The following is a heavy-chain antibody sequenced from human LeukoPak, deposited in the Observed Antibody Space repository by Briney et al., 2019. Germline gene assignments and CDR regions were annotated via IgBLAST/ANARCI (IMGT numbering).Heavy chain of an antibody. V-gene: IGHV3-7*01. CDR1: GFSFNAFW. CDR3: ARERAARPQYYFDY. Sequence: GGSLRLSCEASGFSFNAFWMSWVRQAPGKGLEWVANIHRDGSVRHYVESVRGRFTISRDNAKNSLYLQMNRLRAEDTAVYYWARERAARPQYYFDYWGQGTLVTVSS. CDR2: IHRDGSVR. D-gene: IGHD6-6*01. J-gene: IGHJ4*02.